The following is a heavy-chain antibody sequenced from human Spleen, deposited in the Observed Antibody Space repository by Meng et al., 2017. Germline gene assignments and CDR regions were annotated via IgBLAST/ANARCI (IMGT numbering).Heavy chain of an antibody. V-gene: IGHV1-2*06. CDR1: GYTFPDYW. Sequence: ASVKVSCKASGYTFPDYWLHWVRRAPGQGLEWMGRINPKSGDTHYAQRFQGRVTMTGDTSISTAYMELSGLRSDDRAVYYCSMGGSYRDAFDIWGQGTMVTVSS. CDR3: SMGGSYRDAFDI. J-gene: IGHJ3*02. D-gene: IGHD3-16*02. CDR2: INPKSGDT.